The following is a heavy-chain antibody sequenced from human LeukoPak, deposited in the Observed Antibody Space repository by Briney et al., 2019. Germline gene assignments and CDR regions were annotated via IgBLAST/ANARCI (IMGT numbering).Heavy chain of an antibody. CDR1: GGSITYSHYY. J-gene: IGHJ6*02. Sequence: PSETLSLTCSVSGGSITYSHYYWGWVRQPPGKGLEWIGSIYYSGSTYYNPSLKSRVTISVDTSKNQFSLKLSSVTAADTAVYYCQCQRYYDFWSGSYEPDYYYGMDVWGQGTTVTVSS. CDR3: QCQRYYDFWSGSYEPDYYYGMDV. D-gene: IGHD3-3*01. CDR2: IYYSGST. V-gene: IGHV4-39*01.